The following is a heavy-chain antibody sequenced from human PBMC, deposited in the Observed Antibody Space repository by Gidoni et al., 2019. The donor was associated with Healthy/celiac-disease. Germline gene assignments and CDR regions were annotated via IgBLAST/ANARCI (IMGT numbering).Heavy chain of an antibody. J-gene: IGHJ4*02. CDR2: INWKGGST. V-gene: IGHV3-20*04. Sequence: EVQLVESGGGVVRPGGSLRLSCAASGFTFDAYGMGGVRQAPGKGLEWVSGINWKGGSTGYADSVKGRFTISRDNAKNSLYLQMNSLRAEDTALYYCARGQGYCSGGSCSPFDYWGQGTLVTVSS. CDR3: ARGQGYCSGGSCSPFDY. D-gene: IGHD2-15*01. CDR1: GFTFDAYG.